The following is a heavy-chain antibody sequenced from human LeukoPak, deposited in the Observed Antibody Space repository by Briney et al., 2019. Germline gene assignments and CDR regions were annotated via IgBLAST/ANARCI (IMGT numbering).Heavy chain of an antibody. CDR3: ARDYSGSYGY. Sequence: PRASVKVSCKASGYTFTGYYMHWVRQAPGQGLEWMGWINAGNGNTKYSQKFQGRVTITRDTSASTAYMELSSLRSEDTAVYYCARDYSGSYGYWGQGTLVTVSS. CDR2: INAGNGNT. J-gene: IGHJ4*02. CDR1: GYTFTGYY. D-gene: IGHD3-10*01. V-gene: IGHV1-3*01.